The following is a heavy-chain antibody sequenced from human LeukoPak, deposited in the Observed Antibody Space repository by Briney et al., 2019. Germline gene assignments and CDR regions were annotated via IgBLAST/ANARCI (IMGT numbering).Heavy chain of an antibody. J-gene: IGHJ6*02. Sequence: ASVKVSCKASGYTFTNYGISWVRQAPGQGLERMGYIIAYNGNTNYAQNFQGRVTMTTDTSTSTAYMELRSLRSDDTAVYYCARDLVRGRRKWENNGMDVWGQGTRVTVSS. CDR2: IIAYNGNT. D-gene: IGHD1-26*01. CDR3: ARDLVRGRRKWENNGMDV. CDR1: GYTFTNYG. V-gene: IGHV1-18*01.